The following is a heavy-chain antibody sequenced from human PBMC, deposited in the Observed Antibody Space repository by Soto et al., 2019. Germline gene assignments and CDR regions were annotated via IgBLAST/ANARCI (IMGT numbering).Heavy chain of an antibody. CDR3: ARQIVWGDSGPNFQYYFYA. Sequence: GASLKISCKGSGDRFAGYWITWVRQMPGKDLEWMGRIDPSDSQTYYSPSFRGHVTISAAKSITTVFLQWSSLRASDTAMYYCARQIVWGDSGPNFQYYFYAWGQGTLVT. V-gene: IGHV5-10-1*01. D-gene: IGHD3-16*01. CDR1: GDRFAGYW. J-gene: IGHJ4*02. CDR2: IDPSDSQT.